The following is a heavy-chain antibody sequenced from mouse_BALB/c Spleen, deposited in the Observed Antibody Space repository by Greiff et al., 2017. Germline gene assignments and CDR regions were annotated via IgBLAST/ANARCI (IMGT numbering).Heavy chain of an antibody. Sequence: QVQLQQSGPGLVAPSQSLSITCTVSGFSLTSYGVHWVRQPPGKGLEWLGVIWAGGSTNYNSALMSRLSISKDNSKSQVFLKMNSLQTDDTAMYYCASMITTRAMDYWGQGTSVTVSS. CDR2: IWAGGST. CDR3: ASMITTRAMDY. CDR1: GFSLTSYG. V-gene: IGHV2-9*02. J-gene: IGHJ4*01. D-gene: IGHD2-4*01.